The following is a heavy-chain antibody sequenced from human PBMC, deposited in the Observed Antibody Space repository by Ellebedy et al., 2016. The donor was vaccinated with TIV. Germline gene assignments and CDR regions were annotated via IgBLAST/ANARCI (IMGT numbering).Heavy chain of an antibody. CDR3: AKGSSSGFNYDRVGFEY. CDR2: ISGDGIST. D-gene: IGHD3-22*01. Sequence: GGSLRLSCAASGFTFSSFAIHWVRQAPGKGLEWLSVISGDGISTYHADSVKGRFTITRDNSKNTLYLQMSRLSAEDTAVYCCAKGSSSGFNYDRVGFEYWGQGTLVTVSS. J-gene: IGHJ4*02. V-gene: IGHV3-23*01. CDR1: GFTFSSFA.